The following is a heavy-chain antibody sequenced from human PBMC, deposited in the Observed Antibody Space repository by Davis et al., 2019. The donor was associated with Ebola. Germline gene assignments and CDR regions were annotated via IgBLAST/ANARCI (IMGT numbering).Heavy chain of an antibody. CDR3: ARDDCTNGVCYSPFDY. CDR1: GYTFTSYA. CDR2: INTNTGNP. V-gene: IGHV7-4-1*02. D-gene: IGHD2-8*01. Sequence: ASVKVSCKASGYTFTSYAMNWVRQAPGQGLEWMGWINTNTGNPTYAQGFTGRFVFSLDTSVSTAYLQISSLKAEDTAVYYCARDDCTNGVCYSPFDYWGQGTLVTVSS. J-gene: IGHJ4*02.